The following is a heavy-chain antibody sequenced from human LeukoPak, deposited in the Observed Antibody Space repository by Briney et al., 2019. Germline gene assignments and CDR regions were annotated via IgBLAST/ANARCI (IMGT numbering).Heavy chain of an antibody. CDR3: ARASGSNHNHLDC. CDR2: IWYTGDLK. D-gene: IGHD1-14*01. J-gene: IGHJ4*02. Sequence: PGGSLRLSCVASGFTISSNGMHWVPQATGKGLEWVAVIWYTGDLKYYSDSVKGRFTISRDTSKDTLYLQMDSLRAEDTAVYYCARASGSNHNHLDCWGQGTLVTVSS. CDR1: GFTISSNG. V-gene: IGHV3-33*01.